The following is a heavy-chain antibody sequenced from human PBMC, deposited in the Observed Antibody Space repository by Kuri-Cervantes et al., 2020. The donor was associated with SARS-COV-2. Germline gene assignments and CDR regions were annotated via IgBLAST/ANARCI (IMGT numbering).Heavy chain of an antibody. V-gene: IGHV3-43D*03. J-gene: IGHJ6*03. CDR3: AKDFGYGVDIVDRGVRYYYYMDV. CDR2: ITWDGGTT. Sequence: GESLKISCAASGFTFDDYAMHWVRQAPGKGLERVSLITWDGGTTYYADSVKGRFTISRDNSKNSLYLQMNSLRTEDTALYYCAKDFGYGVDIVDRGVRYYYYMDVWGKGTTVTVSS. CDR1: GFTFDDYA. D-gene: IGHD5-12*01.